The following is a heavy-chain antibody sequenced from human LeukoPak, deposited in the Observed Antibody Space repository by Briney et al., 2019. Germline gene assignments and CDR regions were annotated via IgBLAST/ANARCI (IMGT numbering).Heavy chain of an antibody. CDR1: GYSFAGYG. CDR2: ISTYSGNT. V-gene: IGHV1-18*01. CDR3: ARVGAAPGHFDY. D-gene: IGHD6-13*01. J-gene: IGHJ4*02. Sequence: GASVKASCKASGYSFAGYGISWVRQAPGQGLEWIGWISTYSGNTNYAHNLQGRITVTTETSTSTAYMELRSLRSNDTAVYYCARVGAAPGHFDYWGQGTRLTVSS.